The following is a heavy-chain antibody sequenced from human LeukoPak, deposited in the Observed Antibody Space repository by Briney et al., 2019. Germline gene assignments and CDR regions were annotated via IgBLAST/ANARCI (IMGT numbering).Heavy chain of an antibody. Sequence: PGGSLRLSCAASGFTFSSCSMNWVRQAPGKGLEWVSSISSSSSYIYYADSVKGRFTISRDNAKNSLYLQMNSLRAEDTAVYYCARAGKTGADYWGQGTLVTVSS. J-gene: IGHJ4*02. CDR1: GFTFSSCS. V-gene: IGHV3-21*01. CDR2: ISSSSSYI. D-gene: IGHD3-9*01. CDR3: ARAGKTGADY.